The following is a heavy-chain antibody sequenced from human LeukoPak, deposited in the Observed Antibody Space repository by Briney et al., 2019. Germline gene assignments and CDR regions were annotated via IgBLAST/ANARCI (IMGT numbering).Heavy chain of an antibody. CDR3: ARGVSYGYYFDY. V-gene: IGHV4-39*07. Sequence: SETLSLTCSVSGGSITKNGYYWGWIRQSPETGLEWIGSMHYSGSTYYNPSLNSRVTISVDTSKNQFSLKLSSVTAADTAVYYCARGVSYGYYFDYWGQGTLVTVSS. CDR2: MHYSGST. D-gene: IGHD5-18*01. CDR1: GGSITKNGYY. J-gene: IGHJ4*02.